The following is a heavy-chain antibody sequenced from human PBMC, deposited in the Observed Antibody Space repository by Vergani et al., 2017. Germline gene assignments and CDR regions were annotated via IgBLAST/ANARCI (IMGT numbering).Heavy chain of an antibody. D-gene: IGHD2-15*01. CDR3: ARGGYCSGGSCYVSYYYYGMDV. CDR1: GYTFSNYY. Sequence: QVQVVQSGAEVKKSGASVKVSCKTSGYTFSNYYMHWVRQAPGQGLEWMGIINPSGGHTNYAQKFQGRVTMTRDTSTSTVYMELSSLRSEDTAVYYCARGGYCSGGSCYVSYYYYGMDVWGQGTTVTVSS. J-gene: IGHJ6*02. V-gene: IGHV1-46*03. CDR2: INPSGGHT.